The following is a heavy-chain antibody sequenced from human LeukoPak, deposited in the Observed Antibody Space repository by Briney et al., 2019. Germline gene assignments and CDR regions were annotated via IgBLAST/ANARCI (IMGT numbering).Heavy chain of an antibody. CDR3: WWQQLMDAFDI. Sequence: GGSLRLSCAASGFTFSDYYMSWIRQAPGKGLEWVSYISSSGSTIYYADSVKGRFTISRDNAKNSLYLQMNSLRAEDTAVYYCWWQQLMDAFDIWGQGTMVTVSS. D-gene: IGHD6-13*01. J-gene: IGHJ3*02. V-gene: IGHV3-11*04. CDR2: ISSSGSTI. CDR1: GFTFSDYY.